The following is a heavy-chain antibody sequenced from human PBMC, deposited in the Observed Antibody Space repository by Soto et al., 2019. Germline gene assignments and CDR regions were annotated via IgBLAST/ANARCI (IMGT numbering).Heavy chain of an antibody. CDR2: IYYSGST. J-gene: IGHJ4*02. D-gene: IGHD4-17*01. CDR3: ARVGTDGDYGN. CDR1: GGFISSYY. Sequence: PSETLSLTCTVSGGFISSYYWSWIRQPPGKGLEWIGYIYYSGSTNYNPSLKSRVTISVDTSKNQFPLKLSSVTAADTAVYYCARVGTDGDYGNWGQGTLVTVSS. V-gene: IGHV4-59*01.